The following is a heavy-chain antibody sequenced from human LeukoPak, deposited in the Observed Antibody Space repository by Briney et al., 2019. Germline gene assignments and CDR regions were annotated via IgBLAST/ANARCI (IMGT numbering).Heavy chain of an antibody. D-gene: IGHD3-22*01. CDR3: ARTIFDRSAYFDY. V-gene: IGHV1-46*01. CDR1: GYPFTSYY. CDR2: IHPDGDTT. Sequence: GASVKVSCKASGYPFTSYYIHWVRQAPGQGLEWMGIIHPDGDTTTYEQRFQGRVTMTRDMSSSTVYMELSSLRSEDTAVYYCARTIFDRSAYFDYWGQGTLVTVSS. J-gene: IGHJ4*02.